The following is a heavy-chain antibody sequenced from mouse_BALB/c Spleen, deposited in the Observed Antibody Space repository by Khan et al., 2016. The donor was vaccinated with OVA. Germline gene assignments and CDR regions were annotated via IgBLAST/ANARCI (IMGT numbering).Heavy chain of an antibody. V-gene: IGHV2-9*02. D-gene: IGHD1-3*01. Sequence: QVQLKQSGPGLVAPSQSLSITCTVSGFSLTSYGVHWVRQPPGKGLEWLGVIWAGGSTNYNSALMYRLSISKENSKSQVFLKMNSLQTNDTAMYCCARLEDIWGQGTTLTVSS. CDR3: ARLEDI. CDR2: IWAGGST. J-gene: IGHJ2*01. CDR1: GFSLTSYG.